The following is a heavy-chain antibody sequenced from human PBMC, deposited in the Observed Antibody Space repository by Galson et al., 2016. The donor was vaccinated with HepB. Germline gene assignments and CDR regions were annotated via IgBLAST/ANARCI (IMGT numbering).Heavy chain of an antibody. D-gene: IGHD4-17*01. CDR3: AHHYGWFDP. J-gene: IGHJ5*02. Sequence: ALVNPTQTLTLTCTFSGFSLSTSEVGVGWIRQPPGKALEWLALIYWNDDKRYSPSLKNRLTITKDTSKSQVVLTMTNMDPVDTATYYCAHHYGWFDPWGQGTLVTVSS. CDR1: GFSLSTSEVG. V-gene: IGHV2-5*01. CDR2: IYWNDDK.